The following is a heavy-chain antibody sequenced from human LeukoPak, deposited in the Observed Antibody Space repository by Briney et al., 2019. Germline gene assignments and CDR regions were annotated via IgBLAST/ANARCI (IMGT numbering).Heavy chain of an antibody. D-gene: IGHD3-3*01. CDR2: INPKSGGT. V-gene: IGHV1-2*02. CDR1: GYIFTDYY. CDR3: TRDRITKEGGHCDY. Sequence: ASVKVSCKASGYIFTDYYLHWVRQAPGRGLEWMAWINPKSGGTKYAQKFEGRVTMTRDTSSSTAYMEVSRLSSDDTAVYYCTRDRITKEGGHCDYWGQGTQVTVSS. J-gene: IGHJ4*02.